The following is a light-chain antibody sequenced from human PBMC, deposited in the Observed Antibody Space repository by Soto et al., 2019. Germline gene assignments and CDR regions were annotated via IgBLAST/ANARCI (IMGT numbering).Light chain of an antibody. Sequence: QSVLTQPASVSGSPGQSITISCTGTSSDIGGYSYVSWYLQHPGKVPKLLIFEVINRPSGISHRFSGSKSGNTASLTIHGLQPEDEGDYYCSSYTRSSTLLFGGGTKLTVL. V-gene: IGLV2-14*01. CDR3: SSYTRSSTLL. CDR1: SSDIGGYSY. J-gene: IGLJ2*01. CDR2: EVI.